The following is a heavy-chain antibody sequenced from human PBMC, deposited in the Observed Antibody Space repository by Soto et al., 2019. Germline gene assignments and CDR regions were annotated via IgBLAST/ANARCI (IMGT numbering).Heavy chain of an antibody. J-gene: IGHJ4*02. D-gene: IGHD3-3*01. CDR3: AAVDFWSAWGY. Sequence: QMKLVPSGPEVKKPGTSVKVSCKASGFTFTSSAMQWVRQARGQRLEWIGWIVVGSGNTNYAQKFQERVTITRDMHTSTAYMELSSLRSEDTAVYYCAAVDFWSAWGYWGQGTLVTVSS. V-gene: IGHV1-58*02. CDR2: IVVGSGNT. CDR1: GFTFTSSA.